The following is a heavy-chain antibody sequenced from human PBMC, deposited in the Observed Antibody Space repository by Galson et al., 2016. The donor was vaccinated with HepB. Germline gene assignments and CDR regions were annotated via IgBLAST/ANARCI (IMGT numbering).Heavy chain of an antibody. CDR3: ARDILWFGELTRVYYFDY. J-gene: IGHJ4*02. V-gene: IGHV3-23*01. CDR1: GFPLRSYA. Sequence: SLRLSCAASGFPLRSYAMSWVRQAPGKGLEWVSAISASGGNTYYADSVMGRFTISRDNSKNTLYLQMNSLRAEDTAVYYCARDILWFGELTRVYYFDYWGQGTLVTVSS. CDR2: ISASGGNT. D-gene: IGHD3-10*01.